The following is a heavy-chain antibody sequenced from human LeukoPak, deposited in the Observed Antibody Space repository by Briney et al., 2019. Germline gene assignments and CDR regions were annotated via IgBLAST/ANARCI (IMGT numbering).Heavy chain of an antibody. CDR3: ASLPRQSTYYYYYMDV. D-gene: IGHD1-1*01. CDR1: GGSFSGYY. J-gene: IGHJ6*03. Sequence: SETLSLTCAVYGGSFSGYYWSWIRQPPGKGLEWIGEINHSGGTNYNPSLKSRVTISVDTSKNQFSLKLSSVTAADTAVYYCASLPRQSTYYYYYMDVWGKGTTVTVSS. V-gene: IGHV4-34*01. CDR2: INHSGGT.